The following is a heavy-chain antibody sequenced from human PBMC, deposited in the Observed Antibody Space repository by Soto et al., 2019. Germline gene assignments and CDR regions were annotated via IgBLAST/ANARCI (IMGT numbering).Heavy chain of an antibody. Sequence: ASVKVSCKASGYTFTSYGISWVRQAPGQGLEWMGWISAHNGNTYYAQKFQGRVTMTTDTSTSTGYMELRSLRSDDTAVYYCARKASGSYYENFGYWGQGTLVTVSS. D-gene: IGHD3-10*01. CDR3: ARKASGSYYENFGY. CDR1: GYTFTSYG. J-gene: IGHJ4*02. V-gene: IGHV1-18*01. CDR2: ISAHNGNT.